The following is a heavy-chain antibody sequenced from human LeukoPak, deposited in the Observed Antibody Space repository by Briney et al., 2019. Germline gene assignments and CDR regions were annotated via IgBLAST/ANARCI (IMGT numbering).Heavy chain of an antibody. CDR1: GFTFSSYG. J-gene: IGHJ4*02. V-gene: IGHV3-30*02. CDR2: IRYDGSNK. Sequence: PGGSLRLSCAASGFTFSSYGMYWVRQAPGKGLEWVAFIRYDGSNKYYADSVKGRFTISRDNSKNTLYLQMNSLRAEDTAVYYCAKDLRGYSYGYLDYWGQGTLVTVSS. CDR3: AKDLRGYSYGYLDY. D-gene: IGHD5-18*01.